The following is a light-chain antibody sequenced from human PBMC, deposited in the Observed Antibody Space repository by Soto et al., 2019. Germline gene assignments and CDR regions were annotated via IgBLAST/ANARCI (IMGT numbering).Light chain of an antibody. CDR1: QSISSW. Sequence: DIQMTHSPSTLSASVGDRVTITCRASQSISSWLAWYQQKPGKAPKLLIYKASNLESGVPSRFSGSGSGTEFTLTISSLQPDDFATYYCQQYNSYPWTFGQGTKVEIK. J-gene: IGKJ1*01. CDR2: KAS. CDR3: QQYNSYPWT. V-gene: IGKV1-5*03.